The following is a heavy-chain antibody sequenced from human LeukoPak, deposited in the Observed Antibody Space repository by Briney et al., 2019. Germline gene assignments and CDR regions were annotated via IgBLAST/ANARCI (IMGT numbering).Heavy chain of an antibody. J-gene: IGHJ4*02. D-gene: IGHD2-2*01. CDR1: GFTCSSYA. CDR2: ISSNGGST. Sequence: GGSLRLSCSASGFTCSSYAMHWVRQAPGKGLEYVSAISSNGGSTYYADSVKGRFTISRDNSKNTLYLQMSSLRAEDTAVYYCVKVMAEYQLLSGPDYWGQGTLVTVSS. V-gene: IGHV3-64D*06. CDR3: VKVMAEYQLLSGPDY.